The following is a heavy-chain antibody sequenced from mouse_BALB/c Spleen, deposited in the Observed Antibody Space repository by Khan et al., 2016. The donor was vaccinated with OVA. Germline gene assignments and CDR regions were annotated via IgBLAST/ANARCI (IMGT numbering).Heavy chain of an antibody. CDR3: ARSGYGNPFAY. J-gene: IGHJ3*01. Sequence: QVQLQQSGTELVKPGASVKISCTASDYTFTSYFLYWVKQRPGQGLEWIGGFNPNNGGSHFHEKFKSKATLTVDKSSSTAYMQFSTLTSEDSAVYYCARSGYGNPFAYWGQGTLVTVSA. CDR1: DYTFTSYF. D-gene: IGHD2-1*01. V-gene: IGHV1-53*01. CDR2: FNPNNGGS.